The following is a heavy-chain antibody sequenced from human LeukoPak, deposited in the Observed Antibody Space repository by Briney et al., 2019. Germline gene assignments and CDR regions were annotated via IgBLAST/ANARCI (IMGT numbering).Heavy chain of an antibody. CDR3: ARLRGFLEWYIDY. Sequence: PGGSLRLSCAASGFTFSSYSMNWVRQAPGKGLEWVSSISSSSSYIYYADSVKGRFTISRDNAKNSLYLQMNSLRAEDTAVYYCARLRGFLEWYIDYWGQGTLVTVSS. CDR2: ISSSSSYI. V-gene: IGHV3-21*01. J-gene: IGHJ4*02. CDR1: GFTFSSYS. D-gene: IGHD3-3*01.